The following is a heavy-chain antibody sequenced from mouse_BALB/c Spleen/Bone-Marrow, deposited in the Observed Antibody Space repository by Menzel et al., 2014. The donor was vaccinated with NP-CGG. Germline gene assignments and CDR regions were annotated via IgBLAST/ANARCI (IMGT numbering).Heavy chain of an antibody. V-gene: IGHV5-4*02. CDR2: ISDGGSYT. D-gene: IGHD2-4*01. Sequence: EVMLVESGGGLVKPGGYLKVSCAASGFTFSDFYMYWVRQTPEKRLEWVATISDGGSYTYYPDSVKGRFTISRDNAKNNLYLQMSSLKSEDTAMYYCARVSYDYFDYWGQGTTLTVSS. CDR1: GFTFSDFY. CDR3: ARVSYDYFDY. J-gene: IGHJ2*01.